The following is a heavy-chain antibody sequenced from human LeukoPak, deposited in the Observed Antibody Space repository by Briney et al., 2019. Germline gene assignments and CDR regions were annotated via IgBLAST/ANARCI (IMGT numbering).Heavy chain of an antibody. J-gene: IGHJ4*02. D-gene: IGHD1-14*01. CDR3: ARHGTISSESYFDY. V-gene: IGHV4-59*08. CDR2: IHNSGRT. CDR1: GGSVSSYY. Sequence: SETLSLTCSVSGGSVSSYYWSWIRQSPGKGLDWIGYIHNSGRTNYNPSLKSRVTGFVDTSKNQVSLRLSSVTAADTAVYYCARHGTISSESYFDYWGQGALVTVSS.